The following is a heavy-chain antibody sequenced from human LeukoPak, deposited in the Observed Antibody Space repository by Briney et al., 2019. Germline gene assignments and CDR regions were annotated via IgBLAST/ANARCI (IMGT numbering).Heavy chain of an antibody. D-gene: IGHD4-17*01. Sequence: GGSLRLSCAASGFTFSSYWMHWVRQAPGKGLVWVSRINSDGSSTNYADSVKGRFTISRDNADNSLYLQMNSLGAEDTAVYFCARLGPVNKDHYIDVGGKGTTVTISS. CDR1: GFTFSSYW. CDR2: INSDGSST. V-gene: IGHV3-74*01. CDR3: ARLGPVNKDHYIDV. J-gene: IGHJ6*03.